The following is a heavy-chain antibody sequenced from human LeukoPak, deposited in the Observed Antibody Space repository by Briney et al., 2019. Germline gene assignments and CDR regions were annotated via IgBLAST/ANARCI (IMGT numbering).Heavy chain of an antibody. V-gene: IGHV1-69*13. CDR2: IIPIFGTA. D-gene: IGHD6-13*01. CDR3: ARDHGSWGPDY. CDR1: GGTFSSYA. J-gene: IGHJ4*01. Sequence: ASVKVSGKASGGTFSSYAISWVRQAPGQGLEWMGGIIPIFGTANYAQKFQGRVTITADESTSTAYMELRSLRSDDTAVYYCARDHGSWGPDYWGQGTLVTVSS.